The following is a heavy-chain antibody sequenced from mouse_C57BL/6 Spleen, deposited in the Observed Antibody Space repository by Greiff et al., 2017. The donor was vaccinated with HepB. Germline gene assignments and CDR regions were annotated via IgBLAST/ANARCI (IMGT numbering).Heavy chain of an antibody. Sequence: QVQLQQSGAELVRPGSSVKLSCKASGYTFTSYWMDWVKQRPGQGLEWIGNIYPSDSETHYNQKFKDKATLTVDKSSSTAYMQLSSLTSEDSAVYYCARYDGYYRPWFAYWGQGTLVTVSA. D-gene: IGHD2-3*01. CDR1: GYTFTSYW. J-gene: IGHJ3*01. V-gene: IGHV1-61*01. CDR2: IYPSDSET. CDR3: ARYDGYYRPWFAY.